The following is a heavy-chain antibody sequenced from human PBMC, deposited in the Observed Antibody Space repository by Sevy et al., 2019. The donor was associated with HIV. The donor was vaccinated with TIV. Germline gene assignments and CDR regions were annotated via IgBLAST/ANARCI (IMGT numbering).Heavy chain of an antibody. CDR1: GFNFSIYG. CDR3: ARGRDYGNFDY. J-gene: IGHJ4*02. CDR2: IWYDGSNK. Sequence: GESLKISCAASGFNFSIYGMHWVRQAPGKGLEWVALIWYDGSNKYYADSVKGRFTISRDNSKNTLFLQMNGLGAEETAVYYCARGRDYGNFDYWGQGTLVTV. V-gene: IGHV3-33*01. D-gene: IGHD4-17*01.